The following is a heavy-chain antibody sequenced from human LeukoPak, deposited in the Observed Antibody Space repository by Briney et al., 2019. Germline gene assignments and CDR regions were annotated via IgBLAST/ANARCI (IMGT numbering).Heavy chain of an antibody. Sequence: GGSLRLSCAASGFTFGSYAMSCVRQAPGRGLEWVSAIIGSGGITYYADSVTVRFTISRDNSKNTLYLQMNSLRAEDTAVYYCAKILRADWLPINSGRAFDYWGQGTLVTVSS. V-gene: IGHV3-23*01. CDR3: AKILRADWLPINSGRAFDY. CDR2: IIGSGGIT. D-gene: IGHD4-23*01. CDR1: GFTFGSYA. J-gene: IGHJ4*02.